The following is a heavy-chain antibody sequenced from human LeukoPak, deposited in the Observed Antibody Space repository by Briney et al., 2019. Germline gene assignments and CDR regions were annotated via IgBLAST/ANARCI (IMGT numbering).Heavy chain of an antibody. Sequence: GESLKISCKGSGYRFTTYWIGWVRQMPGKGLQWMGSIYPGDSDTRYSPSFQGQVTISADKSITTAYLQWSSLKASDTAMYYCATTRTSNYADALDFWGQGTMVTVSS. CDR2: IYPGDSDT. V-gene: IGHV5-51*01. CDR3: ATTRTSNYADALDF. J-gene: IGHJ3*01. CDR1: GYRFTTYW. D-gene: IGHD2-2*01.